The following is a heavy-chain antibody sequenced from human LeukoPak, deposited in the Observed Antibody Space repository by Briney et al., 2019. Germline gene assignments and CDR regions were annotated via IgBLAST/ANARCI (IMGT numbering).Heavy chain of an antibody. D-gene: IGHD5-12*01. CDR1: GGSISSGGYY. CDR3: ARDHPRRLDRVAGGGVRAFDI. V-gene: IGHV4-30-2*01. J-gene: IGHJ3*02. Sequence: KASETLSLTCTVSGGSISSGGYYWSWIRQPPGKGLEWTGYIYHSGSTYYNPSLKSRVTISVDRSKNQFSLKLSSVTAADTAVYYCARDHPRRLDRVAGGGVRAFDIWGQGTMVTVSS. CDR2: IYHSGST.